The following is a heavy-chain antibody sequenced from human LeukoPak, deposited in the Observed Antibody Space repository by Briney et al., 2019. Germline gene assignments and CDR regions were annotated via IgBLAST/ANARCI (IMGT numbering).Heavy chain of an antibody. CDR1: GFTFSSYA. D-gene: IGHD2/OR15-2a*01. J-gene: IGHJ4*02. Sequence: GGALRLSCAASGFTFSSYAMSWVRQAPGKGLEWVSAVSGSGGSTYYADSVKGRFTISRDNSKKTLYLQMNSLRAEATAVYYCANSFQTYYFDYWGQGTLVTVSS. CDR2: VSGSGGST. V-gene: IGHV3-23*01. CDR3: ANSFQTYYFDY.